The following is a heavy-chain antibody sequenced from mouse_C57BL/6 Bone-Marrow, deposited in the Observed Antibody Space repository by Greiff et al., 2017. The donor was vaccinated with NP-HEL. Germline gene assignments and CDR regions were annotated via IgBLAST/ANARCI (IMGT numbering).Heavy chain of an antibody. CDR3: TGFTTGYFDV. D-gene: IGHD2-12*01. V-gene: IGHV6-3*01. Sequence: EVKLVESGGGLVQPGGSMKLSCVASGFTFSNYWMNWVRQSPEKGLEWVAQIRLKSDNYATHYAESVKGRFTISRDDSKSSVYLQMNNLRAEDTGIYYCTGFTTGYFDVWGTGTTVTVSS. CDR2: IRLKSDNYAT. J-gene: IGHJ1*03. CDR1: GFTFSNYW.